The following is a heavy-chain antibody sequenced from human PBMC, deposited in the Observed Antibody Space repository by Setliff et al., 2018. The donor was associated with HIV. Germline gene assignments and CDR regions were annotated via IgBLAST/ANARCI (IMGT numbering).Heavy chain of an antibody. Sequence: RLSCAASGFTFSSYGMHWVRQAPGKGLEWVAVIWYDGSNKYYADSVKGRFTISRDNSKNTLYLQMNSLRAEDTAVYYCAKDLTDIVVVPAFDPWGQGTLVTVS. D-gene: IGHD2-2*01. CDR1: GFTFSSYG. CDR3: AKDLTDIVVVPAFDP. V-gene: IGHV3-33*06. CDR2: IWYDGSNK. J-gene: IGHJ5*02.